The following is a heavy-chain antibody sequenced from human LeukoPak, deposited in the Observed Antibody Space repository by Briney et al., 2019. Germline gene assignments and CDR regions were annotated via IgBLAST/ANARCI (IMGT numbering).Heavy chain of an antibody. CDR1: GFSFSSFA. V-gene: IGHV3-23*01. CDR3: AKRITVSAGYYLDS. Sequence: PGGSLRLSCVGSGFSFSSFAMSWVRQAPGKGLEWVSTVSGGGAYTHYADSVKGRFTVSRDDSKSMHFLQMISLRPEDTALYFCAKRITVSAGYYLDSWGQGTLVTVSS. D-gene: IGHD2-8*01. CDR2: VSGGGAYT. J-gene: IGHJ4*02.